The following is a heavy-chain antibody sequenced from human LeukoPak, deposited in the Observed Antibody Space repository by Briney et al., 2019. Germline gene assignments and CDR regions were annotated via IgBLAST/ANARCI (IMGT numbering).Heavy chain of an antibody. J-gene: IGHJ4*02. Sequence: SETLSLTCAVYGGSFSGYYWTWIRQPPGEGLEWIGEVNHSGSTNYNPSLKSRVTISVDTSKNQFSLKLTSVTAADTAVYYCAGGPPGTNRLLYWGQGTLVTVSS. CDR2: VNHSGST. V-gene: IGHV4-34*01. D-gene: IGHD1-7*01. CDR1: GGSFSGYY. CDR3: AGGPPGTNRLLY.